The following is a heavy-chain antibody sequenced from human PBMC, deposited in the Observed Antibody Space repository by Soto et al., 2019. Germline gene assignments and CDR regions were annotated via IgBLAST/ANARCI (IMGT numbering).Heavy chain of an antibody. Sequence: EVQLLESGGGLVQPGGSLRLSCAASGFTFSNYGMSWVRQAPGKGLERVSVMSGSGDDAYYADSVKGRFTISRDNSKNTLYLQMNSLRAEDTAVYFCAKKVTIYAVVPADYWGQGTQVAVSS. V-gene: IGHV3-23*01. CDR3: AKKVTIYAVVPADY. D-gene: IGHD3-3*01. J-gene: IGHJ4*02. CDR2: MSGSGDDA. CDR1: GFTFSNYG.